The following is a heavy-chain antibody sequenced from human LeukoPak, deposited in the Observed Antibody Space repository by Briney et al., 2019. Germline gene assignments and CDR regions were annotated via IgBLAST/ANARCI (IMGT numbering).Heavy chain of an antibody. CDR3: ARDPVRGYSYGYYGMDV. J-gene: IGHJ6*04. V-gene: IGHV1-69*01. Sequence: SVTVSCKASGGTFSSYAISWVRQAPGQGLEWMGGIIPIFGTANYAQKFQGRVTITADESTSTAYMELSSLRSEDTAVYYCARDPVRGYSYGYYGMDVWGKGTTVTVSS. D-gene: IGHD5-18*01. CDR1: GGTFSSYA. CDR2: IIPIFGTA.